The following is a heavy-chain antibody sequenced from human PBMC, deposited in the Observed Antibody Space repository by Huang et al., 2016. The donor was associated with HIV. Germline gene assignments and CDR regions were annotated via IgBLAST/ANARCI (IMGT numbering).Heavy chain of an antibody. D-gene: IGHD4-17*01. CDR1: GDSLSDYY. V-gene: IGHV4-4*07. CDR3: VRDREETTVTTMDNWHFDL. J-gene: IGHJ2*01. CDR2: IYTTVRT. Sequence: VQVQESGPGLLKPSETLSLTCTVTGDSLSDYYWRWIRQPAGKGLEGIGRIYTTVRTDYNPSLRSRGTMSVDTSKNQFSLRMKSVTVADTAVYYCVRDREETTVTTMDNWHFDLWGRGTLVSVSS.